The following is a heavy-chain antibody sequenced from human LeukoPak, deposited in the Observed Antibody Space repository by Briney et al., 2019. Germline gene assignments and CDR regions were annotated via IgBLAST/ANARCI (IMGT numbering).Heavy chain of an antibody. Sequence: ASVKVSCKASGYTFINYYLHWVRQAPGQGLEWMGWISAYNGNTNYAQKLQGRVTMTTDTSTSTAYMELRSLSSDDTAVYYCAIQQENFDYWGQGTLVTVSS. CDR1: GYTFINYY. V-gene: IGHV1-18*04. D-gene: IGHD1-1*01. CDR3: AIQQENFDY. CDR2: ISAYNGNT. J-gene: IGHJ4*02.